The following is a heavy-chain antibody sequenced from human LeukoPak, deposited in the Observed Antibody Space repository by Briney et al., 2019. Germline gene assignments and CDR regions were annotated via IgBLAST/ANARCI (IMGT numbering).Heavy chain of an antibody. CDR3: ARDSYYDSRDLDY. D-gene: IGHD3-22*01. J-gene: IGHJ4*02. Sequence: ASVKVSCKASGYTFTSYYMHWVRQAPGQGLEWMGWINPNSGGTNYAQKFQGRVTMTRDTSISTAYMELSRLRSDDTAVYYCARDSYYDSRDLDYWGQGTLVTVSS. CDR1: GYTFTSYY. V-gene: IGHV1-2*02. CDR2: INPNSGGT.